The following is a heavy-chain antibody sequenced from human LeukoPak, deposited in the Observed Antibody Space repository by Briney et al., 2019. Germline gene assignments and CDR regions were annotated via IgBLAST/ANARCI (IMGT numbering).Heavy chain of an antibody. D-gene: IGHD5-18*01. J-gene: IGHJ6*03. Sequence: GGSLRLSCAASGSTFSGSAMHWVRQAPGKGLEWVGQIGSGAKSYATAYAASVKGRFTNSRDDSKNTAYLQMNSLQTEDTAVYYCTREKEAYNFGLAYYYYYMDVWGKGTTVTVSS. V-gene: IGHV3-73*01. CDR3: TREKEAYNFGLAYYYYYMDV. CDR1: GSTFSGSA. CDR2: IGSGAKSYAT.